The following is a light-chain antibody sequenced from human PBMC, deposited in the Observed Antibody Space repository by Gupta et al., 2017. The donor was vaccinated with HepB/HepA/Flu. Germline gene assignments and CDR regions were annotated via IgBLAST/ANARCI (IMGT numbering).Light chain of an antibody. CDR1: QSIRSN. V-gene: IGKV3-15*01. CDR2: GAS. CDR3: QQDNELWT. J-gene: IGKJ1*01. Sequence: EIVMTQSPDTLSVSPGEKATRSCRASQSIRSNLAWYQQIPGQAPRLIIYGASSRATNIPSRFSESGYGKDFTLTSSRRQYEDFANYYGQQDNELWTFGQGTKVEIK.